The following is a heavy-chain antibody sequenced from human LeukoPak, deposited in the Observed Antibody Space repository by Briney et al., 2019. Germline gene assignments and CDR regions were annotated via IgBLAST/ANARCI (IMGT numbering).Heavy chain of an antibody. J-gene: IGHJ4*02. CDR2: IYPGDSDT. CDR3: ARSITIFGVVSSDPGYFDY. V-gene: IGHV5-51*01. CDR1: GYSFTNYW. Sequence: GESLKISCKGSGYSFTNYWIGWVRQMPGKGLEWMGIIYPGDSDTRYSPSFQGQVTISADKSISTAYLQWSSLKASDTAMYYCARSITIFGVVSSDPGYFDYWGQGTLVTVSS. D-gene: IGHD3-3*01.